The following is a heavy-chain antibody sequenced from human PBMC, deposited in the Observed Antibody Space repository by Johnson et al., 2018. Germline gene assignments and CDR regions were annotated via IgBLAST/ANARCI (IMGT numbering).Heavy chain of an antibody. Sequence: QVQLVESGGGVVQXGRSLRLXCAASGFTFSSYGIHWVRQAPGKGLEWVAVISYDGSNKYYADSVKGRFTISRDNSKNTLYLQMNSLRAEDTAVYYCAKADDGDYIDGMDVWGQGTTVTVSS. J-gene: IGHJ6*02. CDR3: AKADDGDYIDGMDV. CDR2: ISYDGSNK. CDR1: GFTFSSYG. D-gene: IGHD4-17*01. V-gene: IGHV3-30*18.